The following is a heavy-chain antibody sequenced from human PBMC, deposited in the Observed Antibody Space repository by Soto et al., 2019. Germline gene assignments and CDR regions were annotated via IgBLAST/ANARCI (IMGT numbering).Heavy chain of an antibody. CDR1: GGSFSGYC. CDR3: ATPRPISYDFWSGYKCPYYYYYYMDV. V-gene: IGHV4-34*01. CDR2: INHSGST. J-gene: IGHJ6*03. D-gene: IGHD3-3*01. Sequence: QVQLQQWGAGLLKPSETLSLTCAVYGGSFSGYCWSWIRQPPGKRLEWFGEINHSGSTNYNPSLKRRVTLSLDTSKSQFSLKLSSVTSAGTAVYYCATPRPISYDFWSGYKCPYYYYYYMDVWGKGTTVTVSS.